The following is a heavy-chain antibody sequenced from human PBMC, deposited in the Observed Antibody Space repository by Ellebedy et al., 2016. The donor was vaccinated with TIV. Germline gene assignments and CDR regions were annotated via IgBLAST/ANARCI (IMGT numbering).Heavy chain of an antibody. CDR2: ISSSSSTI. J-gene: IGHJ3*02. CDR1: GFTFSSYS. CDR3: ASTSTSTIKWELLPYDAFDI. D-gene: IGHD1-26*01. V-gene: IGHV3-48*02. Sequence: GESLKISCAASGFTFSSYSMNWVRQAPGKGLEWVSYISSSSSTIYYADSVKGRFTISRDNAKNSLYLQMNSLRDEDTAVYYCASTSTSTIKWELLPYDAFDIWGQGTMVTVSS.